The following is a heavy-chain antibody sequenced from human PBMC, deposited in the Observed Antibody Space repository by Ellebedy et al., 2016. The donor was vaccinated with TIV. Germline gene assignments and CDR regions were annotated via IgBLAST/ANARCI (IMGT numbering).Heavy chain of an antibody. Sequence: ASVTVSCXASGYSFTAYFMHWVRQAPGQGPEWMGWINPHSGDTRVAQKFQGRVIMTRDTSKGTAYMELSGLRSEDTAVYYCAREIYGSGSYPLDYWGQGTLVTVSS. J-gene: IGHJ4*02. CDR1: GYSFTAYF. CDR3: AREIYGSGSYPLDY. CDR2: INPHSGDT. V-gene: IGHV1-2*02. D-gene: IGHD3-10*01.